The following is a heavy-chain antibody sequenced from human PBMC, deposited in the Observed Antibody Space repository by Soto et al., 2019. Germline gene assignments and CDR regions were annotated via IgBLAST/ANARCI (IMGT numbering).Heavy chain of an antibody. V-gene: IGHV3-21*01. Sequence: EVQLVESGGGLVKPGGSLRLSCAASGFTFSSYSMSWVRQAPGKGLEWVSSISSSSTYIFYADSVKGRFTISRDNAKKSLYLQMDSLRAEDTAVYYCARVTFYYGSGRDYYYMDVWGKGTTVTVSS. J-gene: IGHJ6*03. CDR1: GFTFSSYS. CDR2: ISSSSTYI. CDR3: ARVTFYYGSGRDYYYMDV. D-gene: IGHD3-10*01.